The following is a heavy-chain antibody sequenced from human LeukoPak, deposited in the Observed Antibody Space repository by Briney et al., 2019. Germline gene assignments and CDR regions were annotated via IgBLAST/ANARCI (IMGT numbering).Heavy chain of an antibody. CDR2: IYTSGST. CDR3: ARGAVAGHYYCYYGMDV. V-gene: IGHV4-4*07. CDR1: GGSISSYY. J-gene: IGHJ6*02. Sequence: SETLSLTCTVSGGSISSYYWSWIRQPAGKGLEWIGRIYTSGSTNYNPSLKSRVTMSVDTSKNQFSLKLSSVTAADTAVYYCARGAVAGHYYCYYGMDVWGQGTTVTVSS. D-gene: IGHD6-19*01.